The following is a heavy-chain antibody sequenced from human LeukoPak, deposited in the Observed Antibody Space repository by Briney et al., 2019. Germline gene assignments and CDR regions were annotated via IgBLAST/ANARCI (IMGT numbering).Heavy chain of an antibody. Sequence: GGSLRLSCAASGFSFSDYNMNWVRQAPGKGLEWVAYISSSSSTTHYADSVTGRFSISRDNAKSSLYLQMNSLKTEDTAVYYCTTVLYDYVWGSYPPGGAFDIWGQGTMVTVSS. J-gene: IGHJ3*02. CDR1: GFSFSDYN. V-gene: IGHV3-48*01. CDR3: TTVLYDYVWGSYPPGGAFDI. CDR2: ISSSSSTT. D-gene: IGHD3-16*02.